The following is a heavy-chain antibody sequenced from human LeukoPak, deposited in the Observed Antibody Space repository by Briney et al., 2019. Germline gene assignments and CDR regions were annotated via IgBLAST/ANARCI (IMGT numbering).Heavy chain of an antibody. Sequence: LRLSCAASGFTFSSYEMNWIRQPPGKGLEWIGEINHSGNTNYNPSLKSRVTISIDTSKNQFSLKLSSVTAADTAIYYCARPFLRFSSGWHFDYWGQGILVTVSS. CDR1: GFTFSSYE. CDR2: INHSGNT. J-gene: IGHJ4*02. V-gene: IGHV4-34*01. CDR3: ARPFLRFSSGWHFDY. D-gene: IGHD6-19*01.